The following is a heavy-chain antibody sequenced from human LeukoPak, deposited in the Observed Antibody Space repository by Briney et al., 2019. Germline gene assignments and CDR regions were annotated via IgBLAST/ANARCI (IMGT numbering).Heavy chain of an antibody. V-gene: IGHV1-69*04. Sequence: ASVKVSCKASGGTFSSYAISWVRQAPGQGLEWMGRIIPILGIANYAQKFQGRVTITADKSTSTAYMELSSLRSEDTAVYYCAKEGGVAARPRSSVYWGQGTLVTVSS. J-gene: IGHJ4*02. D-gene: IGHD6-6*01. CDR1: GGTFSSYA. CDR3: AKEGGVAARPRSSVY. CDR2: IIPILGIA.